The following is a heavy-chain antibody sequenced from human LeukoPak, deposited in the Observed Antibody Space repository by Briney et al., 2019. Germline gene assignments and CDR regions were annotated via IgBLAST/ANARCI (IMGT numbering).Heavy chain of an antibody. V-gene: IGHV4-38-2*01. Sequence: SETLSLTCAVSGYSISSSYYWGWIRQPAGKGLEWIGSIYHSGSTYYNPSLKSRVTISVDTSKNQFSLKLSSVTAADTAVYYCARHGAIAVAGSLIEYWGQGTLVTVSS. J-gene: IGHJ4*02. CDR3: ARHGAIAVAGSLIEY. D-gene: IGHD6-19*01. CDR2: IYHSGST. CDR1: GYSISSSYY.